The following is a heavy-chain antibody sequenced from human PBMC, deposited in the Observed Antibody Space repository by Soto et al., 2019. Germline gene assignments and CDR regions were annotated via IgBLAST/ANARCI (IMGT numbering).Heavy chain of an antibody. V-gene: IGHV3-23*01. D-gene: IGHD6-19*01. J-gene: IGHJ4*02. CDR1: GFTFSSYA. CDR2: ISGSGGST. Sequence: EVQLLESGGGSVQPGGSLRLSCATSGFTFSSYAMSWVRQAPGKGLEWVSAISGSGGSTNYADAAEGWFTISRDNSKNTLCLQMSSLRAEDTAVYYCAKAGGIAVPGSHLDYWGQGTLVTVSS. CDR3: AKAGGIAVPGSHLDY.